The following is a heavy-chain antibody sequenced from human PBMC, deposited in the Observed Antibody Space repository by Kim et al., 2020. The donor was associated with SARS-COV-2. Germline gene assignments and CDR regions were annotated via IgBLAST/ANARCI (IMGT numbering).Heavy chain of an antibody. CDR3: ARQGGGARRVPYSSSWYTWFDP. V-gene: IGHV4-39*01. Sequence: SETLSLTCTVSGGSISSSSYYWGWIRQPPGKGLEWIGSIYYSGSTYYNPSLKSRVTISVDTSKNQFSLKLSSVTAADTAVYYCARQGGGARRVPYSSSWYTWFDPWGQGTLVTVSS. CDR1: GGSISSSSYY. D-gene: IGHD6-13*01. CDR2: IYYSGST. J-gene: IGHJ5*02.